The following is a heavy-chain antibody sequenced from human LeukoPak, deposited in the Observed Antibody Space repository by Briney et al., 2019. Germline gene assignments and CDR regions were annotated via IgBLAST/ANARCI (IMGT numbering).Heavy chain of an antibody. Sequence: ASVNVSCKASGYTFTSYGISWVRQAPGQGLEWMGWISAYNGNTNYAQKLQGRVTMTTDTSTSTAYMELRSLRSDDTAVYYCARDAGTYYYDSSGYYFDWFDPWGQGTLVTVSS. V-gene: IGHV1-18*01. CDR3: ARDAGTYYYDSSGYYFDWFDP. CDR1: GYTFTSYG. D-gene: IGHD3-22*01. J-gene: IGHJ5*02. CDR2: ISAYNGNT.